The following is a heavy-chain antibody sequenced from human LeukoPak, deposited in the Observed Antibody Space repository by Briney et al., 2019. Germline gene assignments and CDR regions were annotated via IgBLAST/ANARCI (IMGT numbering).Heavy chain of an antibody. V-gene: IGHV4-34*01. D-gene: IGHD2-2*02. CDR3: ARRGLIVVVPAAIGAFDI. Sequence: PSETLSLTCAVYGGSFSGYYWSWIRQPPGKGLEWIGEINHSGSTNYNPSLKSRVTTSVDTSKNQFSLKLSSVTAADTAVYYCARRGLIVVVPAAIGAFDIWGQGTMVTVSS. CDR1: GGSFSGYY. CDR2: INHSGST. J-gene: IGHJ3*02.